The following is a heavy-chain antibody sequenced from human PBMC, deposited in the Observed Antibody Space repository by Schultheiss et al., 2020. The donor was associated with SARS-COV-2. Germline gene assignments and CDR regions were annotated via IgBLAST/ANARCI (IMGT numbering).Heavy chain of an antibody. CDR1: GGCISSYY. CDR3: ARSEDYYGMDV. Sequence: SETLSLTCTVSGGCISSYYWSWIRQPPGKGLVWIGYIYYSGSTNYNPSLKSRVTISVDTSKNQFSLKLSSVTAADTAVYYCARSEDYYGMDVWGQGTTVTVSS. CDR2: IYYSGST. V-gene: IGHV4-59*01. J-gene: IGHJ6*02.